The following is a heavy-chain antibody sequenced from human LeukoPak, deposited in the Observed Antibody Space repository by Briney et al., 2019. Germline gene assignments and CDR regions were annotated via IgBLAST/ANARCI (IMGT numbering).Heavy chain of an antibody. Sequence: PSETLSLTCTVSGGSISSGDYYWSWIRQPPGKGLEWIGYIHYSGSTYYNPSLKSRVTISVDTSKNQFSLKLSSVTAADTAVYYCAIYDILTGYFDYWGQGTLVTVSS. CDR3: AIYDILTGYFDY. CDR2: IHYSGST. CDR1: GGSISSGDYY. V-gene: IGHV4-30-4*01. D-gene: IGHD3-9*01. J-gene: IGHJ4*02.